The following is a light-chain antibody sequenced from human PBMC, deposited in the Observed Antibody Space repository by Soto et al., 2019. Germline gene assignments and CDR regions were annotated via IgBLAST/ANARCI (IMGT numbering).Light chain of an antibody. CDR1: ENVANNY. J-gene: IGKJ2*01. Sequence: EVVLTQSPGTLSLSPGERATLSCRASENVANNYLAWYQQKPGQAPRLLIFGSSDRAAGIPDRFSGSGSGTGFDPPLSRLEPGHFPVYYCQPYRSSTPYPFGQGTKLEL. CDR2: GSS. V-gene: IGKV3-20*01. CDR3: QPYRSSTPYP.